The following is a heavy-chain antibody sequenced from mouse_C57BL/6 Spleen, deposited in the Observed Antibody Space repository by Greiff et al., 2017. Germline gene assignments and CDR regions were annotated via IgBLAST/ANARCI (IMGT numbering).Heavy chain of an antibody. CDR1: GYAFSSYW. CDR2: IYPGDGDT. CDR3: ARFAGYYWYFDV. Sequence: QVQLKQSGAELVKPGASVKISCKASGYAFSSYWMNWVKQRPGKGLEWIGQIYPGDGDTNYNGKFKGKATLTADKSSSTAYMQLSSLTSEDSAVYFCARFAGYYWYFDVWGTGTTVTVSS. J-gene: IGHJ1*03. V-gene: IGHV1-80*01. D-gene: IGHD2-2*01.